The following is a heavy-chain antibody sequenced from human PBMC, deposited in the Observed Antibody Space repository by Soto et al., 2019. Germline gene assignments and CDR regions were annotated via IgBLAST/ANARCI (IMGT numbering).Heavy chain of an antibody. CDR1: GFTFSSYA. Sequence: GGSLRLSCAASGFTFSSYAMHWVRQAPGKGLEWVAVISYDGSNKYYADSVKGRFTISRDNSKNTLYLQMNSLRAEDTAVYYCARAQGRITMVRGVIKGGFDYWGQGTLVTVSS. CDR2: ISYDGSNK. CDR3: ARAQGRITMVRGVIKGGFDY. V-gene: IGHV3-30*04. J-gene: IGHJ4*02. D-gene: IGHD3-10*01.